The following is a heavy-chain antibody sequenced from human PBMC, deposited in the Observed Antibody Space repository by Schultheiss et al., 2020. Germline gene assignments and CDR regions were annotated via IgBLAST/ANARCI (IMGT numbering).Heavy chain of an antibody. CDR2: INHSGST. CDR3: ARGLGYCSSTSCQGTYYYYGMDV. CDR1: GGSFSGYY. D-gene: IGHD2-2*01. Sequence: SETLSLTCAVYGGSFSGYYWSWIRQPPGKGLEWIGEINHSGSTNYNPSLKSRVTISVDTSKNQFSLKLSSVTAADTAVYYCARGLGYCSSTSCQGTYYYYGMDVWGQGTTVTVSS. V-gene: IGHV4-34*01. J-gene: IGHJ6*02.